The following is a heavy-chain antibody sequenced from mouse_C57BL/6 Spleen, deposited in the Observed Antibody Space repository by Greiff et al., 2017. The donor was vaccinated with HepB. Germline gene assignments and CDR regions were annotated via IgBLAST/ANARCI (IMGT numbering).Heavy chain of an antibody. CDR2: IYPGNSDT. Sequence: EVQLQQSGPVLARPGASVKMSCKTSGYTFTSYWMHWVKQRPGQGLEWIGAIYPGNSDTSYNQKFKGKAKLTAVTSASTAYMALSSLTNEDSAVYYCRRYDCGDGGYFDVWGTGTTVTVSS. CDR3: RRYDCGDGGYFDV. J-gene: IGHJ1*03. D-gene: IGHD2-4*01. V-gene: IGHV1-5*01. CDR1: GYTFTSYW.